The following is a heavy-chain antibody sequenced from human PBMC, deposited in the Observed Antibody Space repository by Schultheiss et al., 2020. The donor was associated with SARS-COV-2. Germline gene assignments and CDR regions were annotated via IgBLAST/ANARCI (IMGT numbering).Heavy chain of an antibody. J-gene: IGHJ3*02. Sequence: GGSLRLSCAASGFTFSGSAMHWVRQASGKGLEWVGRIRSKANSYATAYAASVKGRFTISRDDSKNTAYLQMNSLKTEDTAVYYCTEQRGLDQHPDAFDIWGQGTMVTVSS. CDR3: TEQRGLDQHPDAFDI. D-gene: IGHD3-16*01. CDR1: GFTFSGSA. CDR2: IRSKANSYAT. V-gene: IGHV3-73*01.